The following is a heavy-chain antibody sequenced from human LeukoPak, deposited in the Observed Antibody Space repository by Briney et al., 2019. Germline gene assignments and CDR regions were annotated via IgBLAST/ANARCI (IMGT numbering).Heavy chain of an antibody. J-gene: IGHJ4*02. CDR2: IYSGGST. CDR3: ATDRGFASFDY. V-gene: IGHV3-53*01. Sequence: GGSLRLSCAASGFTVSSNYMSWVRQAPGKGLEWVSVIYSGGSTYYADSVKGRFTISRDNSKNTLYLQLNSLRAEDTAVYYCATDRGFASFDYWGQGTLVTVSS. CDR1: GFTVSSNY. D-gene: IGHD3-3*01.